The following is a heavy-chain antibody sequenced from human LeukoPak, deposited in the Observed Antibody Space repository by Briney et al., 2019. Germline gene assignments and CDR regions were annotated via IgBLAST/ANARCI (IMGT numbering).Heavy chain of an antibody. D-gene: IGHD3-22*01. CDR2: ISWNSGSI. CDR1: GFTFDDYA. V-gene: IGHV3-9*01. CDR3: AKDSSGYYKTYYFDY. J-gene: IGHJ4*02. Sequence: GGSLRLSCAASGFTFDDYAMHWVRHAPGKGLEWVSGISWNSGSIGYADSVKGRFTISRDNAKNSLYLQMNSLRAEDTALYYCAKDSSGYYKTYYFDYWGQGTLVTVSS.